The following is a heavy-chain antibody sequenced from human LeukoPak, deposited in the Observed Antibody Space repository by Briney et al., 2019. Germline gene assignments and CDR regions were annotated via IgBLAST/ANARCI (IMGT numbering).Heavy chain of an antibody. CDR1: GFTFSSYS. CDR2: ISSSSSTI. Sequence: PGGSLRLSCAAAGFTFSSYSMNLVRQAPGKGLEWVSYISSSSSTIYYADSVKGRFTISRDNAKNSLYLQMNSLRDEDTAVYYCARDSYDSSGYPDYWGQGTLVTVSS. J-gene: IGHJ4*02. D-gene: IGHD3-22*01. V-gene: IGHV3-48*02. CDR3: ARDSYDSSGYPDY.